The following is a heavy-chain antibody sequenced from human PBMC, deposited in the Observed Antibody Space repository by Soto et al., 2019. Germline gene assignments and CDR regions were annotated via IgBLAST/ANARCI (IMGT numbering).Heavy chain of an antibody. V-gene: IGHV3-53*01. Sequence: EVQLVESGGGLIQPGGSLRLSCAATGFTVSSNYMSWVRQAPGKGLEWVSVIYSGGSTYYADSVKGRFTISRDKSKNTLYLQMNSLRAEDTAMYYCARVFSSGWSVLYHSGMDVWGQGTTVTVSS. J-gene: IGHJ6*02. CDR2: IYSGGST. D-gene: IGHD6-19*01. CDR1: GFTVSSNY. CDR3: ARVFSSGWSVLYHSGMDV.